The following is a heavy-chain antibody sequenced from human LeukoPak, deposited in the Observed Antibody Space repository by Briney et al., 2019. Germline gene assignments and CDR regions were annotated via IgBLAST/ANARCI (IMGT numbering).Heavy chain of an antibody. CDR2: IYTSGTT. V-gene: IGHV4-4*07. D-gene: IGHD1-1*01. CDR1: AGSISSYY. CDR3: ARDLGAQLERQAFDI. J-gene: IGHJ3*02. Sequence: SETLSLTCSAAAGSISSYYWSCILQPAAKGREWIGRIYTSGTTDYNPSLKSRVTMSVDTSKNQFSLNLSSVTAADTAVYYCARDLGAQLERQAFDIWGQGTMVTVSS.